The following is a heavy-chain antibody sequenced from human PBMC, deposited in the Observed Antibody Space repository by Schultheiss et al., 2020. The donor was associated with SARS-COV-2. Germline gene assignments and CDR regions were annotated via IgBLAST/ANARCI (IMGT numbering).Heavy chain of an antibody. D-gene: IGHD2-2*01. V-gene: IGHV3-7*01. CDR3: ARATEDIVVVPAAHFDY. J-gene: IGHJ4*02. CDR2: IKQDGSEK. Sequence: GGSLRLSCAASGFTFSSYEMNWVRQAPGKGLEWVANIKQDGSEKYYVDSVKGRFTISRDNSKNTLYLQMNSLRAEDTAVYYCARATEDIVVVPAAHFDYWGQGTLVTVSS. CDR1: GFTFSSYE.